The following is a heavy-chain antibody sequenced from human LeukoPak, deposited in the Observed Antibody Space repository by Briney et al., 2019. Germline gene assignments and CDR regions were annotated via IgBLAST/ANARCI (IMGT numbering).Heavy chain of an antibody. V-gene: IGHV3-21*01. CDR3: ARGVDYYDSSGYYYGFDY. J-gene: IGHJ4*02. CDR2: ISSSSYI. D-gene: IGHD3-22*01. Sequence: GGSLRLSCAASGFTFSSYSMNWVRQAPGKGLEWVSSISSSSYIYYADSVKGRFTISRDNAKNSLYLQMNSLRAEDTAVYYCARGVDYYDSSGYYYGFDYWGQGTLVTVSS. CDR1: GFTFSSYS.